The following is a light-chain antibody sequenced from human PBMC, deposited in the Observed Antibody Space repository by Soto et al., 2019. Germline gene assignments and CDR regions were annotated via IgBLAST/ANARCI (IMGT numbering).Light chain of an antibody. CDR1: QTINNQ. Sequence: DIQKTQSPSTVSASVVDRVTIPLLASQTINNQLAWYQQKPGKAPKLLIFDVSTLESGVPSRFSGSGSGTEFTLTISSLQPDDFATYYCQQSYSTPSITFGQGTRLEIK. CDR3: QQSYSTPSIT. V-gene: IGKV1-5*01. J-gene: IGKJ5*01. CDR2: DVS.